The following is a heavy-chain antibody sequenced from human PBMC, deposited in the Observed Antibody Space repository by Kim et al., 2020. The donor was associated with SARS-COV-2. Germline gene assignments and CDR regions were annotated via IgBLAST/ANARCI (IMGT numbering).Heavy chain of an antibody. D-gene: IGHD3-10*01. V-gene: IGHV1-69*13. Sequence: SVKVSCKASGGTFSSYAISWVRQAPGQGLEWMGGIIPIFGTANYAQKFQGRVTITADESTSTAYMELSSLRSEDTAVYYCARDTAPPMVRGVIITVGGMDVWGQGTTVTVSS. CDR1: GGTFSSYA. CDR3: ARDTAPPMVRGVIITVGGMDV. CDR2: IIPIFGTA. J-gene: IGHJ6*02.